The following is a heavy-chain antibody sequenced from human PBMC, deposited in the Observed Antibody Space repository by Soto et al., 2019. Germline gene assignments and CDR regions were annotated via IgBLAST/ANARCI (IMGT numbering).Heavy chain of an antibody. V-gene: IGHV4-39*01. CDR3: ARQQLWLHYFDY. J-gene: IGHJ4*02. D-gene: IGHD5-18*01. CDR2: IYYSGST. Sequence: PSETLSLTCTVSGGSISSSSYYWGWIRQPPGKGLEWIGSIYYSGSTYYNPSLKSRVTISVDTSKNQFSLRLSSVTAADTAVYYCARQQLWLHYFDYWGQGTLVTVSS. CDR1: GGSISSSSYY.